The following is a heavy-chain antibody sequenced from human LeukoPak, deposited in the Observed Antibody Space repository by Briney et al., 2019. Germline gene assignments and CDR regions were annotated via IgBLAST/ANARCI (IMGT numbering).Heavy chain of an antibody. D-gene: IGHD6-19*01. J-gene: IGHJ4*02. V-gene: IGHV5-51*01. Sequence: GESLKISCKGSGYSFTSHWIGWVRQMPGKGLELMGIIYPGDSDTRYSPSFQGQVTISADKSISTAYLRWSSLKASDTAVYYCARRVSGAFDYWGQGSLVTVSS. CDR2: IYPGDSDT. CDR1: GYSFTSHW. CDR3: ARRVSGAFDY.